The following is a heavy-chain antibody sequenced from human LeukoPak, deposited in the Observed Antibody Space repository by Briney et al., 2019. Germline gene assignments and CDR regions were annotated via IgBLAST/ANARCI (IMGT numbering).Heavy chain of an antibody. CDR2: ISAYNGNT. Sequence: VASVKVSCKASGYTFTSYGISWVRQAPGQGLEWMGWISAYNGNTNYAQKLQGRVTMTTDTSTSTAYMELSRLRSDDTAVYYCARDDIYGDPDYWGQGTLVTVSS. CDR1: GYTFTSYG. D-gene: IGHD4-17*01. CDR3: ARDDIYGDPDY. V-gene: IGHV1-18*01. J-gene: IGHJ4*02.